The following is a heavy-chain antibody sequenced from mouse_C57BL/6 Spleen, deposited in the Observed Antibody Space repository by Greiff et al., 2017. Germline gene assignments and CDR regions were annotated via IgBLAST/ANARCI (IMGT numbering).Heavy chain of an antibody. CDR3: AISGGYTIPLYAMDY. V-gene: IGHV1-74*01. J-gene: IGHJ4*01. CDR1: GYTFTSYW. Sequence: QVQLQQPGAELVKPGASVKVSCKASGYTFTSYWMHWVKQRPGQGLEWIGRIHPSDSDTNYNQKFKGKATLTVDKSSSTAYMQLSSLTSEDSAVYYWAISGGYTIPLYAMDYWGQGTSVTVSS. D-gene: IGHD2-2*01. CDR2: IHPSDSDT.